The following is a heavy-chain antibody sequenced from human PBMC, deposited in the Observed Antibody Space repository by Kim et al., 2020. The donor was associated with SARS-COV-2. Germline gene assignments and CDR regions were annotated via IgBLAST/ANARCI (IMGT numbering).Heavy chain of an antibody. CDR3: AKGAYYDFWSGYYMAYFDY. CDR1: GFTFSSYA. J-gene: IGHJ4*02. D-gene: IGHD3-3*01. V-gene: IGHV3-23*01. Sequence: GGSLRLSCAASGFTFSSYAMSWVRQAPGKGLEWVSAISGSGGSTYYADSVKGRFTISRDNSKNTLYLQMNSLRAEDTAVYYCAKGAYYDFWSGYYMAYFDYWGQGTLVTVSS. CDR2: ISGSGGST.